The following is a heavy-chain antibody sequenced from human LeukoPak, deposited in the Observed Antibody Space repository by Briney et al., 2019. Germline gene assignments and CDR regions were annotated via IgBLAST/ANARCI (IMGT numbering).Heavy chain of an antibody. D-gene: IGHD2-2*01. V-gene: IGHV3-30*14. CDR3: ARDSGGSTSCCNFDY. Sequence: GGSLRLSCATSGFTFSSYAMHWVRQAPGKGLEWVAVISYDGSNKYYADSVKGRFTISRDNSKNTLYLQMNSLRAEDTAVYYCARDSGGSTSCCNFDYWGQGTLVTVSS. CDR2: ISYDGSNK. J-gene: IGHJ4*02. CDR1: GFTFSSYA.